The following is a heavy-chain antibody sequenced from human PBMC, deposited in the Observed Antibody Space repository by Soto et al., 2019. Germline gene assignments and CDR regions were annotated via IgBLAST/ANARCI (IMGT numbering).Heavy chain of an antibody. V-gene: IGHV3-23*01. Sequence: GGSLRLSCTASGFTFSNYAMSWVRQAPGKGLEWVSVISGGGGSTYYADSVKGRFTISRDNSKNTLYLQMNSLRAEDTAVYYCAKLSGPNYYYGMDVWGQGTTVTVSS. J-gene: IGHJ6*02. CDR3: AKLSGPNYYYGMDV. CDR2: ISGGGGST. CDR1: GFTFSNYA. D-gene: IGHD3-16*02.